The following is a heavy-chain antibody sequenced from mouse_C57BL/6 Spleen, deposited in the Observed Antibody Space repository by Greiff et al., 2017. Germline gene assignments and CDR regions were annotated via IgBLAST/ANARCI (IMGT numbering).Heavy chain of an antibody. CDR3: ARWGYYGTGY. J-gene: IGHJ2*01. Sequence: QVQLQQPGAELVRPGSSVKLSCKASGYTFTSYWMDWVKQRPGQGLEWIGNIYPSDSETHYNQKFKDKATLTVDKSSSTAYMQLSSLTSEDSAVDYCARWGYYGTGYWGQGTTLTVSS. CDR2: IYPSDSET. CDR1: GYTFTSYW. V-gene: IGHV1-61*01. D-gene: IGHD1-1*01.